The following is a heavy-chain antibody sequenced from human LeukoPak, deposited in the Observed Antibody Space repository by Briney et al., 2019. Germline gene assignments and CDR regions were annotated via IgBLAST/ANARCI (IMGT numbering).Heavy chain of an antibody. J-gene: IGHJ4*02. CDR2: VGPYHGNT. CDR3: AKNFRTLASRRTSPFDS. V-gene: IGHV1-18*04. Sequence: ASVKVPCKASGYTFTGYYMHWVRQAPGQGLEWMGWVGPYHGNTTYAQKFQGRLAMTTDKSTTTAYMELRSLTSDDTALYYCAKNFRTLASRRTSPFDSWGQGTLVIVSS. CDR1: GYTFTGYY. D-gene: IGHD6-6*01.